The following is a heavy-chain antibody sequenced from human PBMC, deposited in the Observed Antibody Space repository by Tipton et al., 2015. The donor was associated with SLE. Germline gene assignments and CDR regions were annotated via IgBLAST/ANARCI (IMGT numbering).Heavy chain of an antibody. CDR1: GGSISGPYH. D-gene: IGHD1/OR15-1a*01. CDR3: ARHSWEQPFDN. CDR2: FDPNGST. Sequence: TLSLTCTVSGGSISGPYHWSWIRQAAGKGLEWIGRFDPNGSTRYNPSFQSRVTMSIDTPKNQFFLKLTSVTAADTAVYYCARHSWEQPFDNWGQGTLVTVSS. J-gene: IGHJ4*02. V-gene: IGHV4-4*07.